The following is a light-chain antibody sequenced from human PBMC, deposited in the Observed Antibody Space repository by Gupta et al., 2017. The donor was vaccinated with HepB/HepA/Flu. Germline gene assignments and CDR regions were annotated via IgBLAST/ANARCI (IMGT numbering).Light chain of an antibody. Sequence: IVLTQSPATLSLSPGQRATLSCRASQSVSSYLAWYQQKPGQAPRLLIYGTSNRATGTPARLSGSGSGTGFTLTISSREPEDFAVYYCQQRSNWPITLGGGTRWRSN. CDR2: GTS. V-gene: IGKV3-11*01. J-gene: IGKJ4*01. CDR3: QQRSNWPIT. CDR1: QSVSSY.